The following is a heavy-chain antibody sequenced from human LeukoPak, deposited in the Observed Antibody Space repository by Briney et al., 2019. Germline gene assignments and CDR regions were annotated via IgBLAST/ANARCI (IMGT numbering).Heavy chain of an antibody. CDR1: GFTVSNNY. CDR3: ARGPPGIAASVSGG. J-gene: IGHJ4*02. CDR2: IYSGGTT. V-gene: IGHV3-53*01. D-gene: IGHD6-13*01. Sequence: GGSLRLSCKAPGFTVSNNYMNWVRQAPGKGLEWVALIYSGGTTNYADSVKGRFTISRDNSKNTLYLQMTNVRVEDTAVYYGARGPPGIAASVSGGWGQGTLVTVSS.